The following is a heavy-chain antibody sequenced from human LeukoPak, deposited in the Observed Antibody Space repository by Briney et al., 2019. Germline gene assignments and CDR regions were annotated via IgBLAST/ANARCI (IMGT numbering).Heavy chain of an antibody. CDR1: GFTFSSYA. Sequence: GGSLRLSCAASGFTFSSYAMHWVRQAPGKGLEWVAVISYDGGNKYYADSVKGRFTISRDNSKNTLYLQMNSLRAEDTAVYYCARAGISFFDYWGQGTLVTVSS. CDR2: ISYDGGNK. J-gene: IGHJ4*02. D-gene: IGHD1-1*01. V-gene: IGHV3-30-3*01. CDR3: ARAGISFFDY.